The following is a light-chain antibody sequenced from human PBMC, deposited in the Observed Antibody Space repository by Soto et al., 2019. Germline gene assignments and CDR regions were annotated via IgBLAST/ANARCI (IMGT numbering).Light chain of an antibody. V-gene: IGLV2-14*01. J-gene: IGLJ1*01. CDR1: SSDVGGYNY. Sequence: QSVLTQPASVSGSPGQSITISCTGASSDVGGYNYVSWYQHRPGKAPKLMIYEVTNRPSGVSIRFSGSKSGNTASLTISGLQAEDEADYYCSSYTSSSTYVFGTGTKLTVL. CDR2: EVT. CDR3: SSYTSSSTYV.